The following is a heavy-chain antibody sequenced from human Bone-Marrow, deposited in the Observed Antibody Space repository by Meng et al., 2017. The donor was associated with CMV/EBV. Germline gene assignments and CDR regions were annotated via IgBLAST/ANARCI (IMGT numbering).Heavy chain of an antibody. J-gene: IGHJ6*02. V-gene: IGHV1-69*02. CDR2: IIPILGIA. D-gene: IGHD2-2*01. CDR1: GTTFSSYT. Sequence: PGKCSWNASGTTFSSYTISWVRQAPGQGLEWMGRIIPILGIANYAQKFQGRVTITADKSTSTAYMELSSLRSEDTAVYYCASPELVPADPYYYYGMDVWGQGTTVTVSS. CDR3: ASPELVPADPYYYYGMDV.